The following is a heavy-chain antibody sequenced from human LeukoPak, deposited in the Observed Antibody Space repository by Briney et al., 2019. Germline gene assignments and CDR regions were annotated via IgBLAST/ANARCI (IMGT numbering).Heavy chain of an antibody. J-gene: IGHJ5*02. CDR1: GDSISSYH. Sequence: SETLSLTCTVSGDSISSYHWNWIRQPAGKGLEWIGRIYTSGSTNYNPSLKSRVTMSIDTSKNQFSLKLNSVTAAATAMYYCAGDLVEGTTTWGQGTLVTVSS. CDR3: AGDLVEGTTT. D-gene: IGHD1-7*01. CDR2: IYTSGST. V-gene: IGHV4-4*07.